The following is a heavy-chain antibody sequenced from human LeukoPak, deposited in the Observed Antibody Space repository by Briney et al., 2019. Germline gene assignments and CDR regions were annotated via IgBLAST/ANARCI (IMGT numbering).Heavy chain of an antibody. Sequence: GGSLRLSCTASGFTFSDYAMSWVRQAPGKGLEWVSYISSSGGTIYYADSVKGRFTISRDNAQNSLYLQVNSLRDEDTAVYYCARASFQRWLQLGGDWGQGTLVTVSS. CDR3: ARASFQRWLQLGGD. CDR2: ISSSGGTI. J-gene: IGHJ4*02. D-gene: IGHD5-24*01. V-gene: IGHV3-48*02. CDR1: GFTFSDYA.